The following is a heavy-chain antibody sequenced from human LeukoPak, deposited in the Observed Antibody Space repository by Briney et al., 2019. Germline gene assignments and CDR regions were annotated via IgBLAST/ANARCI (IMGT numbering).Heavy chain of an antibody. D-gene: IGHD6-19*01. Sequence: SETLSLTCAVYGGSFSGYYWSWIRQPPGKGLEWIGEITHSGSTNYNPSLKSRVTISVDTSKNQFSLKLSSVTAADTAVYYCARGRAGTPLNWGQGTLVTVSS. V-gene: IGHV4-34*01. CDR1: GGSFSGYY. CDR3: ARGRAGTPLN. J-gene: IGHJ4*02. CDR2: ITHSGST.